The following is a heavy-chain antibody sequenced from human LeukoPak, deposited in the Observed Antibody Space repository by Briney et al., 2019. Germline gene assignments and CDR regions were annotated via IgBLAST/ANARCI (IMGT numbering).Heavy chain of an antibody. J-gene: IGHJ4*02. V-gene: IGHV4-59*08. CDR3: ARHALSPIAAAANAYYFDY. D-gene: IGHD6-13*01. CDR1: VGSVSGYY. CDR2: IYYSGST. Sequence: SETLSLTCTVSVGSVSGYYWSWIRQPPGKGLEWIGYIYYSGSTNYNPSLKSRVTISVDTSKNQFSLKLSSVTAADTAVYYCARHALSPIAAAANAYYFDYWGQGTLVTVSS.